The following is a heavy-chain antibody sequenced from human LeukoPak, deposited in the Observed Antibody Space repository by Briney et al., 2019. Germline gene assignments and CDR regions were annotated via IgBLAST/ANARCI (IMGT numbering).Heavy chain of an antibody. D-gene: IGHD2-2*01. V-gene: IGHV1-18*01. CDR2: ISAYNGNT. CDR3: ARDRYCSSTSCYGPPSPCDY. J-gene: IGHJ4*02. CDR1: GYTFTSYG. Sequence: ASVKVSCKASGYTFTSYGISWVRQAPGQGLEWMGWISAYNGNTNYAQKLQGRVTMTTDTSTSTACMELRSLRSDDTAVYYCARDRYCSSTSCYGPPSPCDYWGQGTLVTVSS.